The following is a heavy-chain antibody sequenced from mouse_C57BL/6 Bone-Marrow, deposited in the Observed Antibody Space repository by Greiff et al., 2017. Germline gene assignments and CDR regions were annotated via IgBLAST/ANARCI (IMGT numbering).Heavy chain of an antibody. D-gene: IGHD1-1*01. Sequence: EVKLMESGGDLVKPGGSLKLSCAASGFTFSSYGMSWVRQTPDKRLEWVATISSGGSYTYYPDSVKGRFTISRDNAKNTLYLQMSSLKSEDTAMYYCASQIFSHYYGSSSLYWYFDVWGTGTTVTVSS. V-gene: IGHV5-6*01. CDR3: ASQIFSHYYGSSSLYWYFDV. CDR1: GFTFSSYG. J-gene: IGHJ1*03. CDR2: ISSGGSYT.